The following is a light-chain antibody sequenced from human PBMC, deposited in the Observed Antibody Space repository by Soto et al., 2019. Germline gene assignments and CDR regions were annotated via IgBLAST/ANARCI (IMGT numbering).Light chain of an antibody. Sequence: QSVLTQPSSASGTPGQTVTISCSGTSSNIGTNTVNWYRQVPGTAPKLLIFNDNVRPSGVPGRFFGSRSGTSASLAISGLQSEDEADYYCAAWDGSLNVVLLGGGTKLTVL. CDR2: NDN. CDR1: SSNIGTNT. J-gene: IGLJ2*01. V-gene: IGLV1-44*01. CDR3: AAWDGSLNVVL.